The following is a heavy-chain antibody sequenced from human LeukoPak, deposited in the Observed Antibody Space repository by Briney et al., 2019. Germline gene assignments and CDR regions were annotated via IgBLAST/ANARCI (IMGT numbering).Heavy chain of an antibody. CDR2: LSDSGGST. D-gene: IGHD3-10*01. J-gene: IGHJ6*03. CDR3: ARSRRTMVRGGLYYYYYYMDV. Sequence: GGSLRLSCAVSGITLSNYGMSWVRQAPGKGLEWVAGLSDSGGSTNYADSVKGRFTVSRDNPKNTLYLQMNSLRAEDTAVYYCARSRRTMVRGGLYYYYYYMDVWGKGTTVTVSS. CDR1: GITLSNYG. V-gene: IGHV3-23*01.